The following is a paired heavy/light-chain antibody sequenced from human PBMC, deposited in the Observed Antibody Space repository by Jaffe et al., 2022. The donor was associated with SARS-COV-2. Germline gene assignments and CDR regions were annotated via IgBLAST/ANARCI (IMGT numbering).Light chain of an antibody. V-gene: IGKV3-20*01. Sequence: EIVLTQSPGTLSMSPGERATLSCRASRTIERNSVAWYQQKPGQAPRLLMYGASIRVTGIPDRFSGGASGTDFTLTITGLEADDFAVYFCQQYGDAVPTFGQGTKVDIK. J-gene: IGKJ1*01. CDR2: GAS. CDR3: QQYGDAVPT. CDR1: RTIERNS.
Heavy chain of an antibody. CDR1: DFRLTYYG. Sequence: QDQLTQSGPEVKKPGASVKVSCKASDFRLTYYGISWLRQAPGQGLEWMGWIRVDNGQTNYGQRFQGRVTVTTDTSTRTSYMELRTLTSNDTAIYYCARDAGISTLAAAGSFDLWGQGTLITVSA. CDR3: ARDAGISTLAAAGSFDL. CDR2: IRVDNGQT. V-gene: IGHV1-18*01. D-gene: IGHD6-13*01. J-gene: IGHJ5*02.